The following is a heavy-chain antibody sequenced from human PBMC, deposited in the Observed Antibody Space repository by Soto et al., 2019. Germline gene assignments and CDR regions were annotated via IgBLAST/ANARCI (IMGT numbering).Heavy chain of an antibody. V-gene: IGHV3-23*01. J-gene: IGHJ4*02. CDR3: AKVAVVGYSYFDY. CDR2: FTTTGTTT. Sequence: EVQLLESGGGLVQPGGSLRLSCAASGFTFSGFALSWVRQAPGKGLEWVSGFTTTGTTTSYADSVKGRFTISRDNSKNTRYLQRKSLTAEDTAIYFCAKVAVVGYSYFDYWGQGALVTVSS. CDR1: GFTFSGFA. D-gene: IGHD2-15*01.